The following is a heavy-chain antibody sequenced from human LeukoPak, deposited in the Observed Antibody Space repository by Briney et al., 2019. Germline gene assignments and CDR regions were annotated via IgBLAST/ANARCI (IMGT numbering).Heavy chain of an antibody. J-gene: IGHJ6*03. D-gene: IGHD3-10*01. CDR1: LGSMISPIFY. V-gene: IGHV4-39*02. Sequence: PSETLSLTCSVSLGSMISPIFYWAWIRHPPGNGLEWIRNIYYSGRTYYNPSLQSRVTISVDTSKNHFSLKLTSVTAADKAVYYCASMSRGVILRPYYYSYYMDVWGKGATVIVSS. CDR3: ASMSRGVILRPYYYSYYMDV. CDR2: IYYSGRT.